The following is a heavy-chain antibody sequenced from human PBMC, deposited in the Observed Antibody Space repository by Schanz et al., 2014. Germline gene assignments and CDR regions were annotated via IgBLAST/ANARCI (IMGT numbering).Heavy chain of an antibody. CDR1: GYTFTTYA. CDR3: ARDRRFFDRDDLYYFDS. J-gene: IGHJ4*02. D-gene: IGHD3-3*01. Sequence: GPVVKKPGATVKVSCKASGYTFTTYAMSWVRQAPGQGLEWMGWISVYNHNKEYDQKFQGRVTMTTDTSTSTAYMALTDLRSDDTAVYYCARDRRFFDRDDLYYFDSWGQGTLVTVSS. V-gene: IGHV1-18*01. CDR2: ISVYNHNK.